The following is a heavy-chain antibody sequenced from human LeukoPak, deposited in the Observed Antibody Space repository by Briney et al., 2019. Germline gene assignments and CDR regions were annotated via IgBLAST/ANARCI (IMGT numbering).Heavy chain of an antibody. CDR1: GFTFSSYA. J-gene: IGHJ4*02. D-gene: IGHD1-7*01. CDR2: ISGDGGST. CDR3: AKAYNWNSFRLGIDFDY. V-gene: IGHV3-43*02. Sequence: PGGSLRLSCAASGFTFSSYAMSWVRQAPGKGLEWVSLISGDGGSTYYADSVKGRFTISRDNSKNSLYLQMNSLRTEDTALYYCAKAYNWNSFRLGIDFDYWGQGTLVTVSS.